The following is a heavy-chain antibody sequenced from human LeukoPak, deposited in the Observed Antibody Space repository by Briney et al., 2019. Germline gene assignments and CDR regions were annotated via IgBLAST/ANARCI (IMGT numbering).Heavy chain of an antibody. Sequence: PGRSLRLSCAASGFTFSSYAMHWVRQAPGKGLEWVAVISYDGSNKYYADSVKGRFTISRDNSKNTLYLQMNSLRAEDTAVYYCASTSRLEGIAAAGPLGFDPWGQGTLVTVSS. J-gene: IGHJ5*02. V-gene: IGHV3-30-3*01. CDR1: GFTFSSYA. CDR2: ISYDGSNK. CDR3: ASTSRLEGIAAAGPLGFDP. D-gene: IGHD6-13*01.